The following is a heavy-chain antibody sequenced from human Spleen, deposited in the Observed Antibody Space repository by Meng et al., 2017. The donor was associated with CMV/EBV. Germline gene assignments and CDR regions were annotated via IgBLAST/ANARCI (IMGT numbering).Heavy chain of an antibody. CDR2: ISYSGST. Sequence: SETLSLTCSVSGASISSSSYFWDWIRQSPGKGVEWIGSISYSGSTYYNSSLKSRVTISVDMSKNQFTLKLSSVTAADTAVYYCARSGESRSWYSSFDYWGQGKLVTVSS. J-gene: IGHJ4*02. V-gene: IGHV4-39*06. CDR1: GASISSSSYF. CDR3: ARSGESRSWYSSFDY. D-gene: IGHD6-13*01.